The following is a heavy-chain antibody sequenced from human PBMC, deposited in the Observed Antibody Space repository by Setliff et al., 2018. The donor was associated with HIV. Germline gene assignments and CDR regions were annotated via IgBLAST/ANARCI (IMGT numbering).Heavy chain of an antibody. CDR2: VYYSVST. V-gene: IGHV4-31*03. J-gene: IGHJ3*02. Sequence: PSETLSLTCTVSGGSINSGGYYWSWIRQHPGKGLEWIGYVYYSVSTYYNPSLKSRVTISVETSTNQFSLKLNSVTATDTAVYYCTREGPRITGTGGAFDTWGQGTMVTVSS. CDR3: TREGPRITGTGGAFDT. D-gene: IGHD1-20*01. CDR1: GGSINSGGYY.